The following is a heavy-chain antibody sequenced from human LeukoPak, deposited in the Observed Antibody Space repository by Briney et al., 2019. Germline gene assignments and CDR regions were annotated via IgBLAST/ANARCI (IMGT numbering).Heavy chain of an antibody. Sequence: PGGSLRLSCAASGFTFSSYAMHWVRQAPGKGLEWVAVISYDGSNKYYADSVKGRFTISRDNSKNTLYLQMDSLRAEDTAVYYCAKRIPFDYWGQGTLVTVSS. CDR3: AKRIPFDY. CDR2: ISYDGSNK. CDR1: GFTFSSYA. V-gene: IGHV3-30*14. D-gene: IGHD6-25*01. J-gene: IGHJ4*02.